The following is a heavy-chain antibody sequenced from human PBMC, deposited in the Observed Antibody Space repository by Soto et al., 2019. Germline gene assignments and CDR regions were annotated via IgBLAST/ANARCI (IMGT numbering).Heavy chain of an antibody. CDR3: ARDPNDYGDPYYYYYMDV. J-gene: IGHJ6*03. CDR1: GFTFSSYA. Sequence: GGSLRLSCAASGFTFSSYAMHWVRQAPGKGLEYVSAISSNGGSTYYANSVKGRFTISRDNSKNTLYLQMGSLRAEDMAVYYCARDPNDYGDPYYYYYMDVWCKGTTVTVSS. D-gene: IGHD4-17*01. CDR2: ISSNGGST. V-gene: IGHV3-64*01.